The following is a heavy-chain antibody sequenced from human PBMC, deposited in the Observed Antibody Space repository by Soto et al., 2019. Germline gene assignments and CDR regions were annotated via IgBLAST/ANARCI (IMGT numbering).Heavy chain of an antibody. CDR3: ARDLIVVAGSREYYYYGMDV. CDR2: ISAYNGNT. D-gene: IGHD6-19*01. J-gene: IGHJ6*02. V-gene: IGHV1-18*01. CDR1: GYTFTSYG. Sequence: QVQLVQSGAEVKKPGASVKVSCKASGYTFTSYGISWVRQAPGQGLEWMGWISAYNGNTNYAQKLQGRVTMTTDTSTSTAYMVLRRLRSDDTAVYFSARDLIVVAGSREYYYYGMDVWGQGTTVTVSS.